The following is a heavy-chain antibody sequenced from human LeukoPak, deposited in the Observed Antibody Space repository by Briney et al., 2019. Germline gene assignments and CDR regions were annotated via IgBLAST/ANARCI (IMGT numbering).Heavy chain of an antibody. CDR2: IYPDDSDT. V-gene: IGHV5-51*01. J-gene: IGHJ4*02. D-gene: IGHD1-14*01. CDR1: GYNFINYW. Sequence: GGSLQISCKASGYNFINYWIGWVRQMPGKGLEWMGIIYPDDSDTRYSPSFQGQVTISADRSISTTYLQWSSLRASDTAMYYCARRTGFFDYWGQGTLVTVSS. CDR3: ARRTGFFDY.